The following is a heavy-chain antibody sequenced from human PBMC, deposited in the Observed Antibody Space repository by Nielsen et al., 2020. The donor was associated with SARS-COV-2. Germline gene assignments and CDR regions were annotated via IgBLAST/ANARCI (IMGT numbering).Heavy chain of an antibody. CDR2: IYYSGST. Sequence: SETLSLTCSVSGGSIESYEHYWSWIRQSPGKGLEWIGYIYYSGSTYYNPPLESRVTISVDTSTNQFSLRLNSVTAADTAQYYCARDRQGYNYYYGMDVWGQGTTVTVS. D-gene: IGHD5-24*01. J-gene: IGHJ6*02. V-gene: IGHV4-30-4*01. CDR3: ARDRQGYNYYYGMDV. CDR1: GGSIESYEHY.